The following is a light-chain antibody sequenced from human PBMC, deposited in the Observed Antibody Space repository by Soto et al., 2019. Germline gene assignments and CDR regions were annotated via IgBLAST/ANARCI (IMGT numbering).Light chain of an antibody. V-gene: IGKV1-9*01. CDR1: QGVSRY. CDR3: QQLNASPVT. Sequence: IPLTQSPSSLSASVGDSVTITCRASQGVSRYLSWYQQKPGRAPILLISAASTLQSGVPARFSGSGSGTDFTISSISLQPEDFATYYCQQLNASPVTVGGGTKVEIK. CDR2: AAS. J-gene: IGKJ4*01.